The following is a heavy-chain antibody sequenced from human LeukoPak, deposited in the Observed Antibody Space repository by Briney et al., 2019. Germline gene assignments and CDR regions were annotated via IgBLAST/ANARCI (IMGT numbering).Heavy chain of an antibody. V-gene: IGHV3-30*18. CDR2: ISYDGSNK. CDR1: GCTFSDYN. J-gene: IGHJ4*02. Sequence: GGSLRLSCAASGCTFSDYNMHWVRQAPGKGPEWVAVISYDGSNKYYADSVKGRFTISRDNSKNTLYLQMNSLTAEDTAVYYCAKVRWDNSGWYYLDNWGQGTLVTVSS. CDR3: AKVRWDNSGWYYLDN. D-gene: IGHD6-19*01.